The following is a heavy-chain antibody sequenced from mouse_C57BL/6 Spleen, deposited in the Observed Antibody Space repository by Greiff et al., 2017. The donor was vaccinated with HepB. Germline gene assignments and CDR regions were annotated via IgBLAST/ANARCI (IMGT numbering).Heavy chain of an antibody. J-gene: IGHJ2*01. CDR2: IYPRSGNT. CDR3: ARSYLLPHRFDY. V-gene: IGHV1-81*01. Sequence: QVQLQQSGAELARPGASVKLSCKASGYTFTSYGISWVKQRTGQGLEWIGEIYPRSGNTYYNEKFKGKATLTADKSSSTAYMELRSLTSEDSAVYFGARSYLLPHRFDYWGQGTPLTVSS. D-gene: IGHD2-12*01. CDR1: GYTFTSYG.